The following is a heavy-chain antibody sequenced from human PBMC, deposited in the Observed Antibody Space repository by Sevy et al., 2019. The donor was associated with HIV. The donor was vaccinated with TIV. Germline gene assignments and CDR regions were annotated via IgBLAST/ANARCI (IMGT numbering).Heavy chain of an antibody. Sequence: SETLYLTCTVSGGSISSYYWSWIRQPPGKGLEWIGYIYYSGSTNYNPSLRSRVTISLDTTKNQFSLKLNSVTAADTAVYYCARGSHDLWSGSPPNYYYYMDVWGKGTTVTVSS. CDR1: GGSISSYY. CDR3: ARGSHDLWSGSPPNYYYYMDV. J-gene: IGHJ6*03. D-gene: IGHD3-3*01. CDR2: IYYSGST. V-gene: IGHV4-59*01.